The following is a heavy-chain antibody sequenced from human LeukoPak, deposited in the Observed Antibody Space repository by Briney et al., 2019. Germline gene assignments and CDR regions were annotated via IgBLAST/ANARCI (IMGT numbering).Heavy chain of an antibody. CDR3: ARHYYDSSGYLDY. Sequence: SETLSLTCTVSGGSISSSSYYWGWIRQPPGKGLEWIGSIYYSGCTYYNPSLKSRVTISVDTSKNQFSLKLSSVTAADTAVYYCARHYYDSSGYLDYWGQGTLVTVSS. V-gene: IGHV4-39*01. D-gene: IGHD3-22*01. J-gene: IGHJ4*02. CDR1: GGSISSSSYY. CDR2: IYYSGCT.